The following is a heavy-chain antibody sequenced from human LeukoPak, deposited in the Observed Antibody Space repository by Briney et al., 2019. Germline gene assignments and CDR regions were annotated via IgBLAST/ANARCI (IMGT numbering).Heavy chain of an antibody. Sequence: GGSLRLSCAASGFTVSSNYMSWVRQAPGKGLEWVSVIYSGGSTYYADSVKGRFTISRDNSKNTLYLQMNSLRAEDTAVYYCARLWFGGVYYYYYYMDVRGKGTTVTVSS. V-gene: IGHV3-53*01. CDR1: GFTVSSNY. D-gene: IGHD3-10*01. J-gene: IGHJ6*03. CDR3: ARLWFGGVYYYYYYMDV. CDR2: IYSGGST.